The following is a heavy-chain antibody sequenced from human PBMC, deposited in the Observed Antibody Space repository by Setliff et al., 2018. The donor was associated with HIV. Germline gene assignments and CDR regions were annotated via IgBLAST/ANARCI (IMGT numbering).Heavy chain of an antibody. V-gene: IGHV3-30*03. CDR3: ARGGAGGDYRIDY. D-gene: IGHD2-21*01. CDR2: ISYVGTNK. Sequence: PGGSLRLSCAASGFTFDHYGTHWVRQAPGKGLEWVTLISYVGTNKFYADSVKGRFTISRDISTNTLSLQMNSLRPEDTAVYFCARGGAGGDYRIDYWGRGTLVTVSS. J-gene: IGHJ4*02. CDR1: GFTFDHYG.